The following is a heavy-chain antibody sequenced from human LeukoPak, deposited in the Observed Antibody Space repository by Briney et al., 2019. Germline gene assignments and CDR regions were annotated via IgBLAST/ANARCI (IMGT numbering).Heavy chain of an antibody. V-gene: IGHV4-4*02. D-gene: IGHD2-15*01. Sequence: SETLSLTCAVSGGSISSSNWWSWIRQPPGKGLEWIGEIYHSGSTNYNPSLKSRVTMSVDKSKNQFSLKLNSVTAADTAVYYCARDVGSRSPGYWGQGTLVTVSS. CDR1: GGSISSSNW. CDR2: IYHSGST. CDR3: ARDVGSRSPGY. J-gene: IGHJ4*02.